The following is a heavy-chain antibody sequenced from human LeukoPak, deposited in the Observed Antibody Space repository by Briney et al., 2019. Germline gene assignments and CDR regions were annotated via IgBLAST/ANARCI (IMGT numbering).Heavy chain of an antibody. CDR3: TRSASVDIGGRPDFCYFDL. Sequence: GGSLRLSCEGSGFSFNGYVLHWVRQASGKGLEWIGRIRSKANYYATAYVESVKGRFIVSRDDSKRSAYLQMNDLKTEDTAVYYCTRSASVDIGGRPDFCYFDLWGRGTLVTVSS. J-gene: IGHJ2*01. CDR1: GFSFNGYV. CDR2: IRSKANYYAT. V-gene: IGHV3-73*01. D-gene: IGHD1-26*01.